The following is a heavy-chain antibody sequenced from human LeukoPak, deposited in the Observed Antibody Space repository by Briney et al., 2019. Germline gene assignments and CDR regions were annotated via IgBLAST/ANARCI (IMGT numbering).Heavy chain of an antibody. CDR2: INHSGST. CDR1: GGSFSGYY. Sequence: PSETLSLTCAVYGGSFSGYYWSWIRQPPVKGLEWIGEINHSGSTNYNPSLKSRVTISVDTSKNQFSLKLSSVTAADTAVYYCASLTYYYDSSGYYYLHYFDYWGQGTLVTVSS. V-gene: IGHV4-34*01. D-gene: IGHD3-22*01. CDR3: ASLTYYYDSSGYYYLHYFDY. J-gene: IGHJ4*02.